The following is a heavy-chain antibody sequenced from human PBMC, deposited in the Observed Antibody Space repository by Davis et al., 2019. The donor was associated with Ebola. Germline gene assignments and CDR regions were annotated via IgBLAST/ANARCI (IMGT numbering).Heavy chain of an antibody. Sequence: GESLKISCAASGFTVSSNYMSWVRQAPGKGLEWVSVIYNGGSTYYADSVKGRFTISRDNAKNSLYLQMNSLRAEDTAVYYCARDQEILTGYYSRGDFDYWGQGTLVTVSS. V-gene: IGHV3-53*01. J-gene: IGHJ4*02. CDR1: GFTVSSNY. D-gene: IGHD3-9*01. CDR3: ARDQEILTGYYSRGDFDY. CDR2: IYNGGST.